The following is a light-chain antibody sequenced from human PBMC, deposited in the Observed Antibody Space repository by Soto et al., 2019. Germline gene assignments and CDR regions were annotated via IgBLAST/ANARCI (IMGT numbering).Light chain of an antibody. J-gene: IGKJ5*01. V-gene: IGKV1-5*03. Sequence: DIQMTQSPSTLSGSVGDRVTITCRASQTISSWLAWYQQKPGKAPKLLIYKASTLKSGVPSRFSGSGSGIEFTLAISSLQSEDFAVYYCQQYHNWPITFGQGTRLEIK. CDR2: KAS. CDR1: QTISSW. CDR3: QQYHNWPIT.